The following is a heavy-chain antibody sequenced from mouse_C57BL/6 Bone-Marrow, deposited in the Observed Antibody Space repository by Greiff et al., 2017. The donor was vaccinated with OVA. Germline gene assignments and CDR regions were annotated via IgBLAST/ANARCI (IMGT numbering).Heavy chain of an antibody. V-gene: IGHV1-82*01. D-gene: IGHD2-4*01. Sequence: VQLQQSGPELVKPGASVKISCKASGYAFSSSWMNWVKQRPGKGLEWIGRIYPGDGDTNYNGEFKGKATLTADKSSSTAYMQLSSLTSEDSAVYFCASPPIYYDYDAWFAYWGQGTLVTVSA. CDR2: IYPGDGDT. J-gene: IGHJ3*01. CDR1: GYAFSSSW. CDR3: ASPPIYYDYDAWFAY.